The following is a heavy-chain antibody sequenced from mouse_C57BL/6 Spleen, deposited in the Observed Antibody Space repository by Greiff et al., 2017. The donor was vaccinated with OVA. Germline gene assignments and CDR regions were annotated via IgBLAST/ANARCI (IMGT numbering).Heavy chain of an antibody. CDR2: ISSGGSYT. CDR3: ARGLRQDYAMDY. D-gene: IGHD2-4*01. CDR1: GFTFSSYG. J-gene: IGHJ4*01. Sequence: EVKLVESGGDLVKPGGSLKLSCAASGFTFSSYGMSWVRQTPDKRLEWVATISSGGSYTYYPDSVKGRFTISRDNAKNTLYLQMSSLKSEDTAMYYGARGLRQDYAMDYWGQGTSVTVSS. V-gene: IGHV5-6*01.